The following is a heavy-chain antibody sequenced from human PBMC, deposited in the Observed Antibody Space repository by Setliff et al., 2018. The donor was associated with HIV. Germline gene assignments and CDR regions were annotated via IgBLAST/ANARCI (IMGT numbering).Heavy chain of an antibody. CDR3: AREKGGDAAQDAFDI. V-gene: IGHV4-59*01. CDR1: GGSISSYY. J-gene: IGHJ3*02. CDR2: IYYSGST. D-gene: IGHD3-16*01. Sequence: SETLSLTCTVSGGSISSYYWSWIRQPPGKGLEWIGYIYYSGSTNYNPSLKSRLTISVDTSKNQFSLKLSSVTAADKAVYYCAREKGGDAAQDAFDIWGQGTMVTVSS.